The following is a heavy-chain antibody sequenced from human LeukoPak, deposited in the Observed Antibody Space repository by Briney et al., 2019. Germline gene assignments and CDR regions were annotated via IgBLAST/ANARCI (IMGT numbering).Heavy chain of an antibody. Sequence: ASVKVSCKASGYTFTSYGISWVRQAPGQGLEWMGWISAYNGNTNYAQKLQGRVTMTTDTSTSTAYMELRSLRSDDTAVYYCARDSSSWLPEPFDYWGQGTLVTVSS. V-gene: IGHV1-18*01. CDR3: ARDSSSWLPEPFDY. D-gene: IGHD6-13*01. CDR1: GYTFTSYG. J-gene: IGHJ4*02. CDR2: ISAYNGNT.